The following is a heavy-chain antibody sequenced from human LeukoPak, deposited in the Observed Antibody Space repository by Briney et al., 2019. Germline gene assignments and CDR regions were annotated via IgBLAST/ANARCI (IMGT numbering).Heavy chain of an antibody. Sequence: GGSLRLSCTASGFAFSDYYMSWIRQAPGKGLEWISYISSNSGTIYYADSVKGRFTISRDNAKNSLFLLMYSLRADDTAVYYCYFYDTSGYYYGDFDYWGQGTLVTVSS. D-gene: IGHD3-22*01. V-gene: IGHV3-11*01. J-gene: IGHJ4*02. CDR1: GFAFSDYY. CDR2: ISSNSGTI. CDR3: YFYDTSGYYYGDFDY.